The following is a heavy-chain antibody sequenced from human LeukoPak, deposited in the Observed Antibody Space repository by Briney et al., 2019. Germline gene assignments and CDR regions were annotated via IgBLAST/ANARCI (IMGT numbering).Heavy chain of an antibody. CDR2: IYHSGTT. CDR3: ARHIVVVPAAIGDAFDI. J-gene: IGHJ3*02. CDR1: GGSISSGDDY. Sequence: PSQTLSLTCTVSGGSISSGDDYWSWLRQPPGKGLEWFGYIYHSGTTYYNPSLKRRVTISVDRSKNQFSLKLSSVTAADTAVYYCARHIVVVPAAIGDAFDIWGQGTMVTVSS. D-gene: IGHD2-2*01. V-gene: IGHV4-30-2*01.